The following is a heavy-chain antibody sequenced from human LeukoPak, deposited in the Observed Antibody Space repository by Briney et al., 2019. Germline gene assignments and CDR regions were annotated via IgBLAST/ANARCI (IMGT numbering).Heavy chain of an antibody. CDR1: GYTLTELS. CDR2: FDPEDGET. CDR3: AAIAVAGTGWFDP. D-gene: IGHD6-19*01. Sequence: WASVKVSCKVSGYTLTELSMHWVRQAPGKGLEWMGGFDPEDGETIYAQKFQGRATMTEDTSTDTAYMELSSLRSEDTAVYYCAAIAVAGTGWFDPWGQGTLVTVSS. J-gene: IGHJ5*02. V-gene: IGHV1-24*01.